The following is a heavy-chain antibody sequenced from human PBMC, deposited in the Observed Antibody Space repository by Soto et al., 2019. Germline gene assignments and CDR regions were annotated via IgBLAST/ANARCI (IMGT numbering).Heavy chain of an antibody. V-gene: IGHV3-72*01. D-gene: IGHD2-21*02. Sequence: EVQLVESGGGLVQPGGSLRLSCAVSGFTISDQYMDWVRQAPGKGLEWVVRTRNKAYGYTTEDAASVRGRLTISRDDSKNSLYLQMHSLKTEDTAVYYCVSSWGDHRSFDYWGQGALVTVSS. CDR1: GFTISDQY. CDR3: VSSWGDHRSFDY. J-gene: IGHJ4*02. CDR2: TRNKAYGYTT.